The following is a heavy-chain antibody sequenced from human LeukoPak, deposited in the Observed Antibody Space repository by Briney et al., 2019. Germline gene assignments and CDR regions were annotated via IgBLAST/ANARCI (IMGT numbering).Heavy chain of an antibody. CDR1: GGSITSNNW. CDR3: ARGMSYSWPGRVDY. V-gene: IGHV4-4*02. Sequence: SETLSLTCAVSGGSITSNNWWSWLRQPPGKGLVWIGEIFHTGSTNYNPSLKSRVTISVDTSRNQFSLNLSSATAADTAVYYCARGMSYSWPGRVDYWGQGTLVTVSS. CDR2: IFHTGST. J-gene: IGHJ4*02. D-gene: IGHD1-26*01.